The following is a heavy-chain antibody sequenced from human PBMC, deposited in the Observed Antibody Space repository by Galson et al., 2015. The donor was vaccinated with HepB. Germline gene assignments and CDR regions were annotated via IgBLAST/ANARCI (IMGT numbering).Heavy chain of an antibody. Sequence: SLRLSCATSGFSFGDYAMSWFRQAPGKGLEWVGLTRRRAYGATKAYAASVRGRITISRDDSKIISYLQMNSLKDADIAVYFWTRGCGGSDRYAAAAYWGQGTLVAVSS. D-gene: IGHD3-16*02. V-gene: IGHV3-49*03. CDR1: GFSFGDYA. J-gene: IGHJ4*02. CDR3: TRGCGGSDRYAAAAY. CDR2: TRRRAYGATK.